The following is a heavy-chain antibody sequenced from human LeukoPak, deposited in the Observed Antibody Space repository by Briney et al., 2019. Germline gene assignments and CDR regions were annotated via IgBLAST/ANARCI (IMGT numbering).Heavy chain of an antibody. CDR2: ISYDGSNK. V-gene: IGHV3-30*04. CDR3: ARDTYGSDY. Sequence: PGGSLRLSCAASGFIFSNYAMHWVRQAPGKGLERLIFISYDGSNKYYADSVKGRFTISRDNSKNTLYLQMNSLRAEDTAVYYCARDTYGSDYWGQGTLVTVSS. J-gene: IGHJ4*02. CDR1: GFIFSNYA. D-gene: IGHD3-10*01.